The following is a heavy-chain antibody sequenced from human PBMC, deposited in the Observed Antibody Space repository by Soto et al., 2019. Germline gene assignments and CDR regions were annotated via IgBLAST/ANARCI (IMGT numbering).Heavy chain of an antibody. Sequence: XVSLTLSFAASGFSFSDACMSWVRQAPGKGLDWVGRIKSKSDGGTTEYAAPVRGRFTISRDDSKNTLYLQMNSLKTEDTAVYYCTTDLWRIAVVVGSTGYFNPWGQGTPVTVSS. CDR1: GFSFSDAC. CDR3: TTDLWRIAVVVGSTGYFNP. D-gene: IGHD2-15*01. J-gene: IGHJ5*02. V-gene: IGHV3-15*01. CDR2: IKSKSDGGTT.